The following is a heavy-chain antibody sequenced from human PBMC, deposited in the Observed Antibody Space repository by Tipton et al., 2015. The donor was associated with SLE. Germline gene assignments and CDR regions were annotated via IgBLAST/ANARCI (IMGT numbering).Heavy chain of an antibody. CDR1: SYSISSGNF. CDR3: ARKKTVGRYNYFDP. J-gene: IGHJ5*02. D-gene: IGHD1-14*01. CDR2: IYNIGGT. V-gene: IGHV4-38-2*01. Sequence: TLSLTCDVYSYSISSGNFWGWIRQAPGKGLEWIGYIYNIGGTNYNPSLMGRVSMSMDTSKNQFFLKLNSVTAADTAIYYCARKKTVGRYNYFDPWGQGTLVTVSS.